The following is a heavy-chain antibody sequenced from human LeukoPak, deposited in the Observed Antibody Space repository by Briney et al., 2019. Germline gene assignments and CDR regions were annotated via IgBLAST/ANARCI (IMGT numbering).Heavy chain of an antibody. CDR1: GGSISSYY. Sequence: SETLSLTCTGSGGSISSYYWSWIRQPPGKGLEWIGYIYYSGSTNYNPSLKSRVTISVDTSKNQFSLKLSSVTAADTAVYYCAGVWGTGSYFDYWGQGTLVTVSS. V-gene: IGHV4-59*08. J-gene: IGHJ4*02. D-gene: IGHD1-1*01. CDR2: IYYSGST. CDR3: AGVWGTGSYFDY.